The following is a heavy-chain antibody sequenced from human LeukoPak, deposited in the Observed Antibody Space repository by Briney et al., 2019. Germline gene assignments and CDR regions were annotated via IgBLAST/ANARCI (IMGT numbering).Heavy chain of an antibody. CDR3: ARDRAVRYFDY. V-gene: IGHV3-53*01. J-gene: IGHJ4*02. CDR1: GFTVSSNY. Sequence: PGGSLRLSCAASGFTVSSNYMSWVRQAPGKGLEWVSVIYSGGSTYYADSVKGRFTISRDNSKNTLYLEMNSLRAEDTAVYYCARDRAVRYFDYWGQGTLVTVSS. CDR2: IYSGGST.